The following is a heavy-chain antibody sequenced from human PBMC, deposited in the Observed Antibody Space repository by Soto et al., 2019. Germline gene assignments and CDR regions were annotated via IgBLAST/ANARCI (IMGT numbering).Heavy chain of an antibody. CDR1: GFTFSSYG. Sequence: GGSLRLSCAASGFTFSSYGMHWFRQAPGKGLEWVAVISYDGSNKYYADSVKGRFTISRDNSKNTLYLQMNSLRAEDTAVYYCAKERTAQSGRISYLDAWGQGPMGNVSS. J-gene: IGHJ4*02. D-gene: IGHD1-26*01. CDR2: ISYDGSNK. CDR3: AKERTAQSGRISYLDA. V-gene: IGHV3-30*18.